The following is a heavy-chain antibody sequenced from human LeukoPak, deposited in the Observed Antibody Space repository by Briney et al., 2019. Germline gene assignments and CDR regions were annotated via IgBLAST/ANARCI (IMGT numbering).Heavy chain of an antibody. CDR3: ARVNWNDAFDI. Sequence: SETLSLTCTVSGGSISSGDYYWSWIRQPPGKGLEWIGYIYYIGSTYYNPSLKSRVTISVDTSKNQFSLKLSSVTAADTAVYYCARVNWNDAFDIWGRGTMVTVSS. CDR1: GGSISSGDYY. D-gene: IGHD1-1*01. CDR2: IYYIGST. J-gene: IGHJ3*02. V-gene: IGHV4-30-4*08.